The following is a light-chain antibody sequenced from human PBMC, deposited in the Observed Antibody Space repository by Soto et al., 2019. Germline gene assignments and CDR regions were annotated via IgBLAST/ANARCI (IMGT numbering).Light chain of an antibody. J-gene: IGKJ5*01. CDR1: QSVSSSS. CDR2: DAS. V-gene: IGKV3D-20*02. Sequence: EIVLTQSPGTLSLSPGERATLSGRAIQSVSSSSLAWYQQKRGQAPRLLIHDASSRATGIPDRFSGSGSGTDFTLTISSLEPEDFAVYYCQQRSNWPPITFGQGTRLEIK. CDR3: QQRSNWPPIT.